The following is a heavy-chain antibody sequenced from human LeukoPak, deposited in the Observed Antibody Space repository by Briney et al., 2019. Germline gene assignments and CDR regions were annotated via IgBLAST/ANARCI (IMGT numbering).Heavy chain of an antibody. CDR3: ARDHFRGSGWYEPDYFDY. CDR1: GGTFSSYA. D-gene: IGHD6-19*01. J-gene: IGHJ4*02. V-gene: IGHV1-69*05. Sequence: VKVSCKASGGTFSSYAISWVRQAPGQGLEWMGRIIPIFGTANYAQKFQGRVTITTDESTSTAYMELSSLRSEDTAVYYCARDHFRGSGWYEPDYFDYWGQGTLVTVCS. CDR2: IIPIFGTA.